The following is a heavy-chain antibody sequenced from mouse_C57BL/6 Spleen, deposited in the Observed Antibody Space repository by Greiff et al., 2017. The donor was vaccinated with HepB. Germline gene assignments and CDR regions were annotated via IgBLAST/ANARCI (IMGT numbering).Heavy chain of an antibody. CDR3: AITTVVYFDY. D-gene: IGHD1-1*01. CDR1: GYTFTDYY. J-gene: IGHJ2*01. Sequence: VQLQQSGPELVKPGASVKISCKASGYTFTDYYMNWVKQSHGKSLEWIGDINPNNGGTSYNQKFKGKATLTVDKSSSTAYMELRSLTSEDSAVYYCAITTVVYFDYWGQGTTLTVSS. V-gene: IGHV1-26*01. CDR2: INPNNGGT.